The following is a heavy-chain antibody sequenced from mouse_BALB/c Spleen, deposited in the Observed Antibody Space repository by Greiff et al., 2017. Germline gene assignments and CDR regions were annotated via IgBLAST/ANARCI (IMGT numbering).Heavy chain of an antibody. CDR3: ARPYYRYEGYFDY. Sequence: VHVKQSGAELVKPGASVKLSCTASGFNIKDSYMHWVKQRPEQGLEWIGRIDPANGNTKYDPKFQGKATITADTSSNTAYLQLSSLTSEDTAVYCCARPYYRYEGYFDYWGQGTTLTVSA. CDR1: GFNIKDSY. J-gene: IGHJ2*01. V-gene: IGHV14-3*02. D-gene: IGHD2-14*01. CDR2: IDPANGNT.